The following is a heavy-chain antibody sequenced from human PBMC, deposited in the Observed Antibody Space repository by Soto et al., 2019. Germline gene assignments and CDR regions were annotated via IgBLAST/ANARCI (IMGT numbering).Heavy chain of an antibody. J-gene: IGHJ2*01. CDR2: ISQSGST. V-gene: IGHV4-4*01. CDR1: SGSISSGNW. Sequence: QVQLQESGPGLVRPSGTLSLTCDVSSGSISSGNWWIWIRQPPGKGLEWIGEISQSGSTNYNPSLKSRVTISLGKSKNQFSLKLTSVTAADTAVYCCARAWGGFDFRYFDLWGRGTLVTVSS. D-gene: IGHD5-12*01. CDR3: ARAWGGFDFRYFDL.